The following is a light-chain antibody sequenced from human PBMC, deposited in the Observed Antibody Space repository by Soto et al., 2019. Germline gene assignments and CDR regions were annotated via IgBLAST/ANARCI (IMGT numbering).Light chain of an antibody. CDR3: AAWDDSLSGVV. V-gene: IGLV1-47*01. Sequence: QAVVTQPPSASGPPGQRVTISCSGSRSNIGSNYAYWYQQLPGTAPKLLIYRTNQRPSGVPDRFSGSKSGTSASLAISGLRSEDEADYYCAAWDDSLSGVVFGGGTKLTVL. CDR1: RSNIGSNY. J-gene: IGLJ2*01. CDR2: RTN.